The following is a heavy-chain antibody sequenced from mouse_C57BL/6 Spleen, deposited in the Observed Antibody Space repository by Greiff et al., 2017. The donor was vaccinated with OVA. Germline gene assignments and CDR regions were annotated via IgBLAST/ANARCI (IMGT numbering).Heavy chain of an antibody. CDR2: ISSGSSTI. V-gene: IGHV5-17*01. CDR3: ARGKLGQFAY. CDR1: GFTFSDYG. Sequence: EVHLVESGGGLVKPGGSLKLSCAASGFTFSDYGMHWVRQAPEKGLEWVAYISSGSSTIYYADTVKGRFTISRDNAKNTLFLQMTSLRSEDTAMYYCARGKLGQFAYWGQGTLVTVSA. D-gene: IGHD4-1*01. J-gene: IGHJ3*01.